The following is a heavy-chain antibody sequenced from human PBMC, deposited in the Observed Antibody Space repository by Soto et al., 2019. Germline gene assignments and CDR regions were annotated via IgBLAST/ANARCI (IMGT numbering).Heavy chain of an antibody. Sequence: QVQLVQSGAEVKKPGSSVKVSCKASGGTFSSYAISWVRQAPGQGLEWMGGIIPIFGTANYAQKFQGRVKITADDSTSTAYMERSSLRSEDTAVYYCAREDDYYDSSGYYRADAFDIWGQGTMVTVSS. V-gene: IGHV1-69*01. J-gene: IGHJ3*02. D-gene: IGHD3-22*01. CDR1: GGTFSSYA. CDR3: AREDDYYDSSGYYRADAFDI. CDR2: IIPIFGTA.